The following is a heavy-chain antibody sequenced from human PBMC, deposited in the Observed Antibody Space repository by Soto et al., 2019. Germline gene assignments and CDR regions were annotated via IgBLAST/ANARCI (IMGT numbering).Heavy chain of an antibody. D-gene: IGHD4-4*01. J-gene: IGHJ6*02. CDR2: ISGSGGST. CDR3: AKGNSNQYYYYYGMDV. Sequence: GGSLRLSCAASGFTFSSYAMSWVRQAPGKGLEWVSAISGSGGSTYYADSVKGRFTISRDNSKNTLYLQMNSLRAEDTAVYYCAKGNSNQYYYYYGMDVWGQGTTVTVSS. CDR1: GFTFSSYA. V-gene: IGHV3-23*01.